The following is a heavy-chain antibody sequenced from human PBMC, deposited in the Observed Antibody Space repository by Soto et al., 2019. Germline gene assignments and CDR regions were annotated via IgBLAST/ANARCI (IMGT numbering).Heavy chain of an antibody. Sequence: QVQLVQSGAEVKKPGSSVRVSCKASGATFSSYGFNWVRQAPGQGLEWMGGIIPLFSRTNYAQKFQGRVTITADKYTITVYMELSRRSSEDTPVEYLARKILLEEPDSTVHYYYGMEVWGQGTTVTVSS. D-gene: IGHD2-2*01. CDR2: IIPLFSRT. J-gene: IGHJ6*02. CDR1: GATFSSYG. V-gene: IGHV1-69*06. CDR3: ARKILLEEPDSTVHYYYGMEV.